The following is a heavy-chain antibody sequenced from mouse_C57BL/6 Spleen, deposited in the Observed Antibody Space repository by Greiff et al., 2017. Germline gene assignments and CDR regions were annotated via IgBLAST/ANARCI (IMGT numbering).Heavy chain of an antibody. CDR2: IYPGDGDT. CDR3: ARDGYYAMDY. CDR1: GYAFSSSW. J-gene: IGHJ4*01. V-gene: IGHV1-82*01. D-gene: IGHD2-3*01. Sequence: QVQLKQSGPELVKPGASVKISCKASGYAFSSSWMNWVKQRPGQGLEWIGRIYPGDGDTNYNGKFKGKATLTADKSSSTAYMQLSSLTSEDSAVYFCARDGYYAMDYWGQGTSVTVSS.